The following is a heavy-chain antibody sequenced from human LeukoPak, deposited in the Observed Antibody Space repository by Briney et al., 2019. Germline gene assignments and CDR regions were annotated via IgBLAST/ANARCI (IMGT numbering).Heavy chain of an antibody. CDR1: GYSFTSYW. CDR2: IYPGDSDT. D-gene: IGHD6-13*01. CDR3: ARTYSSSRAPWDFDY. Sequence: GESLKISCKGSGYSFTSYWIGWVRQMPGKGLEWMGIIYPGDSDTRNSPSFQGQVTISADKSISTAYLQWSSLKASDTAMYYCARTYSSSRAPWDFDYWGQGTLVTVSS. V-gene: IGHV5-51*01. J-gene: IGHJ4*02.